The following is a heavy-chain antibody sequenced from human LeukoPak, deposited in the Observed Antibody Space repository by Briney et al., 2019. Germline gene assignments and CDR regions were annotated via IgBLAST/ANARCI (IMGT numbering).Heavy chain of an antibody. CDR3: AGGGYSSGWYYWFDP. CDR1: GGTFSSYA. D-gene: IGHD6-19*01. Sequence: ASVKVSCKASGGTFSSYAISWVRQAPGQGLEWMGIINPSGGSTSYAQKFQGRVTMTRDTSTSTVYMELSSLRSVDTAVYYCAGGGYSSGWYYWFDPWGQGTLVTVSS. V-gene: IGHV1-46*01. CDR2: INPSGGST. J-gene: IGHJ5*02.